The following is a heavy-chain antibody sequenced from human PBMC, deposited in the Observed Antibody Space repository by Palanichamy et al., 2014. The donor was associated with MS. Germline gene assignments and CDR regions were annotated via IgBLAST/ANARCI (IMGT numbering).Heavy chain of an antibody. D-gene: IGHD3-10*01. Sequence: QVQLVQSGAEVKKPGASVKVSCKASGYTFTGYYVHWVRQAPGQGLEWMGWINPNSGGTNYAQKFQGWVTMTRDTSISTAYMELSRLRSDDTAVYYCARGSGLWFYYGSGPQDYWGQGTLVTVSS. V-gene: IGHV1-2*04. CDR1: GYTFTGYY. J-gene: IGHJ4*02. CDR2: INPNSGGT. CDR3: ARGSGLWFYYGSGPQDY.